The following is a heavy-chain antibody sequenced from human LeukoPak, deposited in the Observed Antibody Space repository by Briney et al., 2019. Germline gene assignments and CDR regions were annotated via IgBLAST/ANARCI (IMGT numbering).Heavy chain of an antibody. Sequence: GGSLSLSCAASGFTFSNAWMSGFRRAPGKGLNGVGGIKSKTDGGTTDYAAPVKGRFTISRDDSKNTLYLQMNSLKTEDTAVYYCTTGLDFGYYYYYGMDVWGQGTTVTVSS. D-gene: IGHD3-10*01. CDR3: TTGLDFGYYYYYGMDV. CDR1: GFTFSNAW. CDR2: IKSKTDGGTT. V-gene: IGHV3-15*01. J-gene: IGHJ6*02.